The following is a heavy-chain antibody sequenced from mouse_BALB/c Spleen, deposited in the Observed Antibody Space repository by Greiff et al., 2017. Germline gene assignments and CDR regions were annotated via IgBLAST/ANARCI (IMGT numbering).Heavy chain of an antibody. Sequence: QVQLKQSGAELAKPGASVKMSCKASGYTFTSYWMHWVKQRPGQGLEWIGYINPSTGYTEYNQKFKDKATLTADKSSITAYMQLSSLTSEDSAVYYCARRGNLCPYYAMDYWGQGTSVTVSS. CDR3: ARRGNLCPYYAMDY. V-gene: IGHV1-7*01. J-gene: IGHJ4*01. CDR2: INPSTGYT. CDR1: GYTFTSYW. D-gene: IGHD2-1*01.